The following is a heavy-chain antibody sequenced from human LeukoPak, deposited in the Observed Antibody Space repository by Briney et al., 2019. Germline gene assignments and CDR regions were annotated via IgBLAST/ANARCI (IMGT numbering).Heavy chain of an antibody. Sequence: GGSLRLSCAASGFTFSSYAMSWVRQAPGKGLEWVAGLSGRGGGTNYADSVQGRFTISRDNPKNTLYLQMNSLRAEDTAVYFCAKRGVVIRVFLVGFHKEAYYFDSWGQGALVTVSS. V-gene: IGHV3-23*01. CDR1: GFTFSSYA. CDR3: AKRGVVIRVFLVGFHKEAYYFDS. D-gene: IGHD3-10*01. J-gene: IGHJ4*02. CDR2: LSGRGGGT.